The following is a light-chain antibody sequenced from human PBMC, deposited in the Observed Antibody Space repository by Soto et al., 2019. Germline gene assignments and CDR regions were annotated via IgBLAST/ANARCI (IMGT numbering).Light chain of an antibody. CDR2: DVS. CDR1: GSDVGGYNY. J-gene: IGLJ1*01. CDR3: SSYTSSSTLGV. V-gene: IGLV2-14*01. Sequence: QSALTQPASVSGSPGQSITISCPGTGSDVGGYNYVSWYQQHPGKAPKLMIYDVSNRPSGVSNRFSGSKSGNTASLTISGLQAVDEAAYYCSSYTSSSTLGVFGTGTKVTVL.